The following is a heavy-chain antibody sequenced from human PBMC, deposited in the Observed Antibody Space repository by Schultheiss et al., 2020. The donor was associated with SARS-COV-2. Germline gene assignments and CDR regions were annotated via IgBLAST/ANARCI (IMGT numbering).Heavy chain of an antibody. V-gene: IGHV5-10-1*01. Sequence: GESLKISCKGSGYSFTSYWISWVRQMPGKGLEWMGIIYPGDSYTNYSPSFQGHVTISADKSISTAYLQWSSLKASDTAMYYCARLRYSSSWYTYYYYYGMDVWGQGTTVTVSS. CDR2: IYPGDSYT. D-gene: IGHD6-13*01. CDR3: ARLRYSSSWYTYYYYYGMDV. J-gene: IGHJ6*02. CDR1: GYSFTSYW.